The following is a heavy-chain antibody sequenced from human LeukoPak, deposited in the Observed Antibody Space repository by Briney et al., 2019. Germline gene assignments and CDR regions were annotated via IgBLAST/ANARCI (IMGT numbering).Heavy chain of an antibody. CDR3: AKGAYCSGGSCGVYYYYYMDV. D-gene: IGHD2-15*01. CDR2: ISGSGGST. CDR1: GFTFCTYA. J-gene: IGHJ6*03. Sequence: GGSLRVSCAASGFTFCTYAMSWVRQAPGKGLEWVSAISGSGGSTYYADSVKGRFTISRDNSKNTLYLQMNSLRAEDTAVYYCAKGAYCSGGSCGVYYYYYMDVWGKGTTVTVSS. V-gene: IGHV3-23*01.